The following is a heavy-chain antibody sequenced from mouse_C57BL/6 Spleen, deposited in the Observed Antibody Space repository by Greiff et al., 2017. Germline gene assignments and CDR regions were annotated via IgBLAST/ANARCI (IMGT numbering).Heavy chain of an antibody. Sequence: ESGPGLVKPSQSLSLTCSVTGYSITSGYYWNWIRQFPGNKLEWMGYISYDGSNNYNPSLKNRISITRDTSKNQVFLKLNSVTTEDTATYYCARDYDGYDDFDYWGQGTTLTVSS. J-gene: IGHJ2*01. D-gene: IGHD2-3*01. CDR1: GYSITSGYY. CDR2: ISYDGSN. CDR3: ARDYDGYDDFDY. V-gene: IGHV3-6*01.